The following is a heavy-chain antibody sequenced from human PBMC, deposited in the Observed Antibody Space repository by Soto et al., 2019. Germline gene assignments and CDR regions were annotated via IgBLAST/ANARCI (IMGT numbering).Heavy chain of an antibody. CDR3: AREYTYGSNFFDC. CDR2: ISHSGST. V-gene: IGHV4-31*03. J-gene: IGHJ4*02. CDR1: GGSISSAAYY. D-gene: IGHD5-18*01. Sequence: QVQLQESGPGLVKPSQTLSLTCTVSGGSISSAAYYWSWIRQHPGKGLEWIGYISHSGSTNYNPSLKWRVIISVDTYKNQFSLSLTSVTAADTAVYYCAREYTYGSNFFDCWGQGALVTVSS.